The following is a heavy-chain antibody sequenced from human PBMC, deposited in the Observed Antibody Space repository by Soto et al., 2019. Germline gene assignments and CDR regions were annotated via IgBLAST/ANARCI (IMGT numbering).Heavy chain of an antibody. V-gene: IGHV1-69*13. CDR2: IIPIFGTA. J-gene: IGHJ4*02. D-gene: IGHD2-21*02. CDR1: GGTFSSYA. CDR3: ASVSAYCGGDCYLPIDY. Sequence: SVKVSCKASGGTFSSYAISWVRQAPGQGLEWMGGIIPIFGTANYAQKFQGRVTITADESTSTAHMELSSLRSEDTAVYYCASVSAYCGGDCYLPIDYWGQGTLVTVSS.